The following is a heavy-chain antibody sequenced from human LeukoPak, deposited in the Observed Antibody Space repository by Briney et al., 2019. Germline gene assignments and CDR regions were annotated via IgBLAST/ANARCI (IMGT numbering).Heavy chain of an antibody. V-gene: IGHV3-48*01. CDR3: ARDRPPYRMFDY. Sequence: GGSLRLSCAASGFTFSSYAMSWVRQAPGKGLEWVSYISSSGSIIYYADSVKGRFTISRDNSKNTLYLQMNSLRAEDTAVYYCARDRPPYRMFDYWGQGTLVTVSS. D-gene: IGHD3-16*01. J-gene: IGHJ4*02. CDR1: GFTFSSYA. CDR2: ISSSGSII.